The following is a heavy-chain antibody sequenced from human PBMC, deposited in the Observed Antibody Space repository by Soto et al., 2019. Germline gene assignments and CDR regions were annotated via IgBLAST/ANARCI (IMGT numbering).Heavy chain of an antibody. CDR3: ARHEEGGSGINCYFDD. Sequence: PSETLSLTCTVSGGSISSSSYYWGWIRQPPGKGLEWIGGIYYSGSTYYNPSLKSRVTISVDTSKNQFSLKLSSVTAADTAVYYCARHEEGGSGINCYFDDWGQGTLVTVSS. V-gene: IGHV4-39*01. J-gene: IGHJ4*02. D-gene: IGHD3-10*01. CDR1: GGSISSSSYY. CDR2: IYYSGST.